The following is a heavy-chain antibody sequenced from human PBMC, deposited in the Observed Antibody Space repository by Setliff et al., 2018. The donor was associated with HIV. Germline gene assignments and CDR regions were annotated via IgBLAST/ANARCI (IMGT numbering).Heavy chain of an antibody. Sequence: GESLKISCKDSGYKFTSYWVGWVRQMPGRGLEWMGFINPSTSEVRYRPSLQGQVTMSVDKSISTAFLQWSSLAASDTAMYYCVRDQIGDVQGWFDPWGQGTLVTVSS. CDR2: INPSTSEV. V-gene: IGHV5-51*01. CDR1: GYKFTSYW. CDR3: VRDQIGDVQGWFDP. J-gene: IGHJ5*02.